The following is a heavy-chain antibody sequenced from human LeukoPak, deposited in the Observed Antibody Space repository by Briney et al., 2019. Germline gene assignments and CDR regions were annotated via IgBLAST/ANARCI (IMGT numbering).Heavy chain of an antibody. V-gene: IGHV4-30-4*01. CDR1: GGSISSGDYY. CDR2: IYYSESA. CDR3: ARVDLYSSTWRASNWFDP. J-gene: IGHJ5*02. Sequence: SETLSLTCTVSGGSISSGDYYWSWIRQPPGKGLEWIGYIYYSESAYYNPSLKSRVTISVDTSKNQFSLKLSSVTAADTAVYYCARVDLYSSTWRASNWFDPWGQGTLVTVSS. D-gene: IGHD6-13*01.